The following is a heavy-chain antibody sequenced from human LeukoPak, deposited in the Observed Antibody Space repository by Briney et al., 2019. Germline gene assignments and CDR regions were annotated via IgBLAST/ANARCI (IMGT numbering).Heavy chain of an antibody. D-gene: IGHD5-18*01. Sequence: ASVKVSCKASGYTFTSYGISWVRQAPGQGLEWMGWISAYNGNTNYAQKLQGRVTMTTDTSTSTAYMELRSLRSDDTAVYYCARSSPLIQLWFLGYFDLWGRGTLVTVSS. CDR2: ISAYNGNT. CDR1: GYTFTSYG. J-gene: IGHJ2*01. CDR3: ARSSPLIQLWFLGYFDL. V-gene: IGHV1-18*01.